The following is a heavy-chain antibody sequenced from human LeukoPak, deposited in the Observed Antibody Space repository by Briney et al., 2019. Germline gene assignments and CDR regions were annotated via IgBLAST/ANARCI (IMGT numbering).Heavy chain of an antibody. Sequence: GGSLRLSCAASGFTFSDYYMSWIRQAPGKGLEWVSYISSSGSTIYYADSVKGGFTISRDNAKNSLYLQMNSLRAEDTAVYYCARVATYSYGYAFDIWGQGTMVTVSS. CDR2: ISSSGSTI. J-gene: IGHJ3*02. CDR3: ARVATYSYGYAFDI. D-gene: IGHD5-18*01. CDR1: GFTFSDYY. V-gene: IGHV3-11*04.